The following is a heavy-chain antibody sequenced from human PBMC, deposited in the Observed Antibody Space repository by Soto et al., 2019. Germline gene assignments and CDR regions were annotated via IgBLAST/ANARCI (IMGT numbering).Heavy chain of an antibody. CDR2: IYYSGST. CDR3: ARRAKQHSYYYYYYMDV. D-gene: IGHD5-12*01. J-gene: IGHJ6*03. CDR1: GRSISSYY. Sequence: PSETLSLTCTVSGRSISSYYWSWIRQPPGKGLEWIGYIYYSGSTNYNPSLKSRVTISVDTSKNQFSLKLSSVTAADTAVYYCARRAKQHSYYYYYYMDVWGKGTTVT. V-gene: IGHV4-59*08.